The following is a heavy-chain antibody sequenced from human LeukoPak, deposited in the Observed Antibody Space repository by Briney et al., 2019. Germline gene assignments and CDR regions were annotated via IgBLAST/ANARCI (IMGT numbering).Heavy chain of an antibody. Sequence: ASVKVSCKVSGYTLTELSMHWVRQAPGKGLEWMGGFDPEDGETIYAQKFQGRVTMTEDTSTDTAYMELSSLRSEDTAVYYCARAGGVKTAALDLDYWGQGTLVTVSS. D-gene: IGHD6-25*01. V-gene: IGHV1-24*01. CDR2: FDPEDGET. CDR1: GYTLTELS. J-gene: IGHJ4*02. CDR3: ARAGGVKTAALDLDY.